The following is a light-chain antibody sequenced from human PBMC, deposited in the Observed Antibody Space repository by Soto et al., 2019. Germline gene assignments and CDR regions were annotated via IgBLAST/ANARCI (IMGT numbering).Light chain of an antibody. CDR1: GGDVRDSNY. CDR3: LAGNNNRV. V-gene: IGLV2-8*01. Sequence: QSALTQPPSASGSPGQSVTVSCTGIGGDVRDSNYVSWYQQHPGKAPKLIIYEVTMRPSGVPDRFSGSKSGNTASLTVSGVQAEDESDSYCLAGNNNRVFGSGTTVTVL. J-gene: IGLJ1*01. CDR2: EVT.